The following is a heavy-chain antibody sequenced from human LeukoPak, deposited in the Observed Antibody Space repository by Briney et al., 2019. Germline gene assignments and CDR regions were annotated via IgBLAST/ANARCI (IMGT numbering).Heavy chain of an antibody. Sequence: QPGRSLRLSCAASGFTFSSYGMHWVRQAPGKGLEWVAVISYDGSNKYYADSVKGRFTISRDNSKNTLYLQMNSLRAEDTAVYYCAKDRNHGYIGTYFPIEYWGQGTLVTVSS. CDR3: AKDRNHGYIGTYFPIEY. CDR1: GFTFSSYG. V-gene: IGHV3-30*18. D-gene: IGHD1-26*01. CDR2: ISYDGSNK. J-gene: IGHJ4*02.